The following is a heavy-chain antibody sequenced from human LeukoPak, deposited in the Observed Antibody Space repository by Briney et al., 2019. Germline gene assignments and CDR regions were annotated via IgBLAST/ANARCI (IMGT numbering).Heavy chain of an antibody. CDR1: GGSISSYY. D-gene: IGHD4-17*01. J-gene: IGHJ4*02. V-gene: IGHV4-59*01. Sequence: TETLSLTCTVSGGSISSYYWSWIRQPPGNGLEWIGYIYYSVCTNYNRSLKSRVTISVETSKNEFSLKLSSVTAADTAVYYWARADDYEKTHVYWGQGTLVTVSS. CDR3: ARADDYEKTHVY. CDR2: IYYSVCT.